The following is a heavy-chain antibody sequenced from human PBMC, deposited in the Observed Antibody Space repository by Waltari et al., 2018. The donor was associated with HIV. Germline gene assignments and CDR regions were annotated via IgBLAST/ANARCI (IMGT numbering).Heavy chain of an antibody. CDR3: ARGDNWTCDY. J-gene: IGHJ4*02. CDR2: MKQDKSEW. V-gene: IGHV3-7*01. CDR1: GFNFGAYY. Sequence: EVQLVESGGDLVQPGGSLRLSCVASGFNFGAYYMNWVRQTPGKGLEWVANMKQDKSEWSYVDSVKGRFTISRDNARSSLYLQMDSLTPEDTAVYYCARGDNWTCDYWGRGTLVTVSS. D-gene: IGHD1-20*01.